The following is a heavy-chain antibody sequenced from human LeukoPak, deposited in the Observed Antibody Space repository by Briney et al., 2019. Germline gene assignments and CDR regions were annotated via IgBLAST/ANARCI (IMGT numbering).Heavy chain of an antibody. CDR3: ARAFYSGRACIFDM. Sequence: SEALSLTCTVSGGSISSSTYHWDWIRQPPGKGLEWIGNIYNSGSTYYNPSLKSRVTISVDTSKKQLSLKLSSVTAADTAVYYCARAFYSGRACIFDMWGQGTVVTVFS. CDR2: IYNSGST. D-gene: IGHD4-11*01. J-gene: IGHJ3*02. V-gene: IGHV4-39*01. CDR1: GGSISSSTYH.